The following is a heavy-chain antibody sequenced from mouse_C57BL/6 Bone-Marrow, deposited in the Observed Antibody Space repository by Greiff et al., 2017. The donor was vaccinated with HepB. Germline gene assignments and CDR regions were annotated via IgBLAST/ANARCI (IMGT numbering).Heavy chain of an antibody. J-gene: IGHJ4*01. CDR1: GYTFTDYY. CDR3: ARRDTTVVAPYAMDY. D-gene: IGHD1-1*01. CDR2: IYPGSGNT. V-gene: IGHV1-76*01. Sequence: VQLQQSGAELVRPGASVKLSCKASGYTFTDYYINWVKQRPGQGLEWIARIYPGSGNTYYNEKFKGKATLTAEKSSSTAYMQLSSLTSADSAVYFCARRDTTVVAPYAMDYWGQGTSVTVSS.